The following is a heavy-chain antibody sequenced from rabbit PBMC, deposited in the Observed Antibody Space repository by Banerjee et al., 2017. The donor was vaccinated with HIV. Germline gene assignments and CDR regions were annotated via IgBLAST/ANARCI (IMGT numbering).Heavy chain of an antibody. Sequence: QEQLEESGGDLVKPEGSLTLTCTASGFSFSSSYWIYWVRQAPGKGLEWIACIYTGNDNTYYASWAKGRFTISKTSSTTVTLQMTSLTAADTATYFCARERGNIGYGRYDLWGPGTLVTVS. J-gene: IGHJ4*01. CDR2: IYTGNDNT. CDR3: ARERGNIGYGRYDL. CDR1: GFSFSSSYW. V-gene: IGHV1S45*01. D-gene: IGHD1-1*01.